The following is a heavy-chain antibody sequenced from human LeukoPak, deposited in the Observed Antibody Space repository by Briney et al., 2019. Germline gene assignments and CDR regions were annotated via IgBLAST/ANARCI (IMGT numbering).Heavy chain of an antibody. CDR2: ISYDGSNK. J-gene: IGHJ4*02. Sequence: GGSLRLSCAASGFTFSSYGMHWVRQAPGKGLEWVAVISYDGSNKYYAASVKGRFTISRDNSKNTLYLQMNSLRAEDTAVYYCAKKQGSQFDYWGQGTLVTVSS. CDR1: GFTFSSYG. V-gene: IGHV3-30*18. CDR3: AKKQGSQFDY.